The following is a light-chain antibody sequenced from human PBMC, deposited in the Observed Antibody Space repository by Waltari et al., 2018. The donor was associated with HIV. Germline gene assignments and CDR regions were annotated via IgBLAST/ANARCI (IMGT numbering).Light chain of an antibody. Sequence: QPVVTQEPSLTVSPGGPGIPTCPSNDGIVNRGHFHYWFQQRPGQAPKTLIFDSNNRYSWTPARFTGSFLGGKAALTLTGAQPEDDADYYCLLSYDGDVVFGGGTKLTVL. CDR1: DGIVNRGHF. J-gene: IGLJ2*01. V-gene: IGLV7-46*01. CDR3: LLSYDGDVV. CDR2: DSN.